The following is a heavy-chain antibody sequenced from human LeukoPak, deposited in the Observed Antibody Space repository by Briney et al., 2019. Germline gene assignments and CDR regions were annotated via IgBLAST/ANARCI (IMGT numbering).Heavy chain of an antibody. Sequence: NAGGSLRLSCAASGFTFSSYSMNWVRQAPGKGLEWVSSISSSSSYTYYADSVKGRFTISRDNAKNLLYLQMNSLRAEDTAVYYCARSSTSYYNWFDPWGQGTLVTVSS. CDR3: ARSSTSYYNWFDP. J-gene: IGHJ5*02. CDR1: GFTFSSYS. CDR2: ISSSSSYT. V-gene: IGHV3-21*01. D-gene: IGHD2-2*01.